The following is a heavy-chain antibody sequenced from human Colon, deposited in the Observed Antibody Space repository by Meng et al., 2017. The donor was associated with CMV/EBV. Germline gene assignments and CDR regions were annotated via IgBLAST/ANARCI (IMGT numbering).Heavy chain of an antibody. CDR1: GGSVSSGSYY. CDR3: ATRGQAPAD. CDR2: INEEGSEQ. Sequence: ETLSLTCTVSGGSVSSGSYYWSWIRQPPGKGLEWMANINEEGSEQHYADSVKGRFTISRDNAKTSLYLEMNSLRADDSAVYYCATRGQAPADWGQGTVVTVSS. J-gene: IGHJ4*02. V-gene: IGHV3-7*01.